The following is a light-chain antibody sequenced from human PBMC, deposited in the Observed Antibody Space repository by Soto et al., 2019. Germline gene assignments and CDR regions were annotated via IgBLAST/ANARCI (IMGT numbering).Light chain of an antibody. CDR3: VSYTTSSTLYV. CDR1: SSDVGGYNH. CDR2: DVS. J-gene: IGLJ1*01. Sequence: QSALTQPASVSGSPGQSITISCTGTSSDVGGYNHVSWYQQNPGKAPQLMIYDVSNRPSGVSNRFSGSKSGNTASLTISGLQAEDEADYYCVSYTTSSTLYVFGTGTKLTVL. V-gene: IGLV2-14*01.